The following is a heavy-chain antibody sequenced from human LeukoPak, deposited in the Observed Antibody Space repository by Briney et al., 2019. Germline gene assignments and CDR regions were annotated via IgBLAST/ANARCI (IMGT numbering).Heavy chain of an antibody. CDR2: IYDSGST. J-gene: IGHJ4*02. CDR3: GRHFPETGRDEQPLDY. Sequence: SETLSLTCTVSGGSIRSSYYYRGWIRQPPGKGLEWVGSIYDSGSTYYNPSLKSRVTMTLDPSKNHFSLKVAPVTAADTAVYYCGRHFPETGRDEQPLDYWGQGSLFTVSS. V-gene: IGHV4-39*01. D-gene: IGHD3-10*01. CDR1: GGSIRSSYYY.